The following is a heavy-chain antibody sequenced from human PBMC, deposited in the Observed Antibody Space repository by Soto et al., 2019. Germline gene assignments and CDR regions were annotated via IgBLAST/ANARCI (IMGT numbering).Heavy chain of an antibody. Sequence: QVQLQESGPGLVKPSETLSLTCSVSGASISSYNWNWIRQAPGKGLEWIGCVYYSGFTSYNPAFKSRLTTSVDTAKNQVSLNLTSVTSADTAVYYCARDPDADYLDSSALDIWGRGTMVTVSS. J-gene: IGHJ3*02. CDR2: VYYSGFT. D-gene: IGHD3-22*01. V-gene: IGHV4-59*01. CDR3: ARDPDADYLDSSALDI. CDR1: GASISSYN.